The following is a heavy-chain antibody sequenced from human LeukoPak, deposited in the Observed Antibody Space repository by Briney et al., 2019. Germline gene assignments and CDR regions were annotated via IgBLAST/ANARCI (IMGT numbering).Heavy chain of an antibody. CDR1: GFAFESFS. J-gene: IGHJ4*02. CDR2: IKHDGSEK. V-gene: IGHV3-7*01. Sequence: GGSLRLSCTASGFAFESFSMTWVRQAPGKGLEWVANIKHDGSEKYYVASVRGRVTVSRDNAKNTVYLQMNNLRAEDTAVYFCARHNWYQFDYWGQRTLVTASS. D-gene: IGHD2-2*01. CDR3: ARHNWYQFDY.